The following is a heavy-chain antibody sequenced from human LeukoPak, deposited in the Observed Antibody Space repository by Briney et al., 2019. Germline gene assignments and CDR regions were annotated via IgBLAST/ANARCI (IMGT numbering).Heavy chain of an antibody. Sequence: GGSLRLSCAASGFTVSSNSMSWVRQAPGKGLEWVSVMYSGGSTFYADSVKGRFTISRDNSKNTLYLQMNSLRAEDTAIYYCARKYYHVFDYWGQGTLVTVSS. CDR2: MYSGGST. CDR1: GFTVSSNS. J-gene: IGHJ4*02. D-gene: IGHD1-26*01. CDR3: ARKYYHVFDY. V-gene: IGHV3-66*01.